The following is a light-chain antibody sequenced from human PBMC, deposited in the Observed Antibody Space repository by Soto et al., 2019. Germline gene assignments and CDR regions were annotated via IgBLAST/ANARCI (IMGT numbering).Light chain of an antibody. CDR2: EVS. CDR3: SSYAGSDNYV. Sequence: QSALAQPPSASGSPGQSVTISCSGTSSDTGDYNYVSWYQQHPGKAPKLMIYEVSKRPPGVPDRFSGSKSGNTASLTVSGLQADDEADYYCSSYAGSDNYVFGTGTKVTVL. V-gene: IGLV2-8*01. J-gene: IGLJ1*01. CDR1: SSDTGDYNY.